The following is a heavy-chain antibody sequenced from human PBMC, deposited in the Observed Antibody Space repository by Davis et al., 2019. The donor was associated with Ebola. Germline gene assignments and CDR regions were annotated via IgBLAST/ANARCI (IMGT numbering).Heavy chain of an antibody. D-gene: IGHD3-22*01. CDR3: ARRNYYDSSGYYLDC. Sequence: MPSETLSLTCTVSGGSITSGGYYWSWIRQHPGRGLEWIGYTHHSGNTYYNPSLKSRVIMSVDRSKNQFSLKLSSVTAADTAVYYRARRNYYDSSGYYLDCWGRGTLVTVSS. CDR2: THHSGNT. V-gene: IGHV4-31*03. J-gene: IGHJ4*02. CDR1: GGSITSGGYY.